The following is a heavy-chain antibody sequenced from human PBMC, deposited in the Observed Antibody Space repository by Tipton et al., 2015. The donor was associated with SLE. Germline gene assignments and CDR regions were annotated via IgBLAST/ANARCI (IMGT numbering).Heavy chain of an antibody. CDR3: ARSSPYLKYGDPMFFFVY. D-gene: IGHD4-17*01. V-gene: IGHV4-59*12. CDR1: VGSISSFY. CDR2: IYHNGVT. Sequence: TLSLTCTVSVGSISSFYWSWIRQSPGKGLEWIGNIYHNGVTNYNPSLKSRVTMSVDTSKNQFSLKLSSVTAADTAVYYCARSSPYLKYGDPMFFFVYWGPGTLVTVSS. J-gene: IGHJ4*02.